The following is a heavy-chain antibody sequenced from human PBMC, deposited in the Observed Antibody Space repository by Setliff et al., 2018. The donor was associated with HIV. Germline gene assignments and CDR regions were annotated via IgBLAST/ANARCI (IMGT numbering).Heavy chain of an antibody. V-gene: IGHV1-2*06. CDR3: AKYATPGPSRIFDY. CDR2: INPNSGGT. CDR1: GYTFTDYY. Sequence: ASVKVSCKASGYTFTDYYMHWVRQAPGQGLEWMGRINPNSGGTNYVQKFQGRVTMTRDRSISTAYMELSRLRSDDTAVYYCAKYATPGPSRIFDYWGPGALVTVSS. J-gene: IGHJ4*02. D-gene: IGHD2-2*01.